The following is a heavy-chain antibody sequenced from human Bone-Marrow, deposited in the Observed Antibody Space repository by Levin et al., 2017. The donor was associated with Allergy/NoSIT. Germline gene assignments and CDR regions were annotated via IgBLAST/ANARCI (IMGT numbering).Heavy chain of an antibody. J-gene: IGHJ6*02. CDR2: ISYHGSNK. CDR1: GFTFSDYA. V-gene: IGHV3-30-3*01. CDR3: ARDVAFCSSLACFNNLHYYGVDV. D-gene: IGHD2-2*01. Sequence: PGGSLRLSCVASGFTFSDYAVHWVRQAPGKGLEWVAVISYHGSNKYFADSVRGRFTISRDNSRSTVFLEMNGLRVEDTGVYYCARDVAFCSSLACFNNLHYYGVDVWGLGTTVTVSS.